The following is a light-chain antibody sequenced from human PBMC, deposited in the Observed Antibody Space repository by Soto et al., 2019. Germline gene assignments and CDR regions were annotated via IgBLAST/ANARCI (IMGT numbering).Light chain of an antibody. V-gene: IGKV3-15*01. J-gene: IGKJ2*01. CDR1: QSVSSN. CDR3: QQYNNWLVYT. Sequence: EIVMTQSPATLSVSPGERATLSCRASQSVSSNLAWYQQKPGQAPRLLIYGASTRATGIPARFSGSGSGTEFTLPISSLQSEDFAVYYCQQYNNWLVYTFGQGTKLEIK. CDR2: GAS.